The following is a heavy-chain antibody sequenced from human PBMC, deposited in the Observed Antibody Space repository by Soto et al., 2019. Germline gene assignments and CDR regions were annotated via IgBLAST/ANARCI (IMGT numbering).Heavy chain of an antibody. Sequence: QVQLQESGPGLVKPSETLSLTCSVSGGSIRNYYWNWIRQPAGKGLEWIGRIYTSGNSGYNPSLRSRVTMSADTSKNQLSLRLSSVTAADSAVYYCARLWFGKPPGYLDYWGQGIRVTISS. D-gene: IGHD3-10*01. J-gene: IGHJ4*02. CDR2: IYTSGNS. V-gene: IGHV4-4*07. CDR3: ARLWFGKPPGYLDY. CDR1: GGSIRNYY.